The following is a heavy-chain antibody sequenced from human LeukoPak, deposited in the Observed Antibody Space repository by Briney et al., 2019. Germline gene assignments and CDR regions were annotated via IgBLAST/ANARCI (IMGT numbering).Heavy chain of an antibody. CDR2: IRYDGSNK. J-gene: IGHJ4*02. V-gene: IGHV3-30*02. Sequence: GGSLRLSCAASGFTFSSYGMHWVRQAPGKGLEWVAFIRYDGSNKYYADSVKGRFTISRDNSKNTLYLQMNSLRAEDTAVYYCAKDRALYDYYFDYWGQGTLVTVSS. D-gene: IGHD3-16*01. CDR1: GFTFSSYG. CDR3: AKDRALYDYYFDY.